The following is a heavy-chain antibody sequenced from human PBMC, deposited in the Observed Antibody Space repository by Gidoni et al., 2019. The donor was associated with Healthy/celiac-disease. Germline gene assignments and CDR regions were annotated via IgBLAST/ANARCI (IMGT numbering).Heavy chain of an antibody. V-gene: IGHV5-10-1*01. CDR2: IDPSDSYT. D-gene: IGHD3-9*01. Sequence: EVQMVQSGAEVKKPGESLRISCKGSGYSFTSYWMSWVRQMAGKGLEWMGRIDPSDSYTNYSPSFQGHVTISADKSISTAYLQWSSLKASDTAMYYCARRSRYFDQRGRGYYGMDVWGQGTTVTVSS. CDR1: GYSFTSYW. J-gene: IGHJ6*02. CDR3: ARRSRYFDQRGRGYYGMDV.